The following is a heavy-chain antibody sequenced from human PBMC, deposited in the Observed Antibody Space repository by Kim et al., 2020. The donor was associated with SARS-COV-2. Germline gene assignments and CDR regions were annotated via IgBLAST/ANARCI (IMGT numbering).Heavy chain of an antibody. D-gene: IGHD3-3*01. CDR3: VTADFEGQFFNSNYDH. CDR1: GFRLSSYG. V-gene: IGHV3-23*01. CDR2: ISRSSDDT. Sequence: GGSLRLSCAASGFRLSSYGMFWVRQAPGKGLEWVSGISRSSDDTPYAQAVKGRFTISRDNSKNTVYLQMNSLRVEDTGVYYCVTADFEGQFFNSNYDHWGQGTLVTVSS. J-gene: IGHJ4*02.